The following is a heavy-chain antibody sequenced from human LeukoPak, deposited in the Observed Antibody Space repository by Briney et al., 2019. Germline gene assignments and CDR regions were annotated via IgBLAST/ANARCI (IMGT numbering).Heavy chain of an antibody. CDR1: GFTFSSYW. Sequence: GGSLRLSCAASGFTFSSYWMHWVRQAPGKGLVWVSRINTDGSSTSYADSVKGRFTISRDNAKTTLYLQMNSLRAEDTAVYYCARGYYDFWSGYWEEAIDYWGQGTLVTVSS. CDR2: INTDGSST. D-gene: IGHD3-3*01. J-gene: IGHJ4*02. V-gene: IGHV3-74*01. CDR3: ARGYYDFWSGYWEEAIDY.